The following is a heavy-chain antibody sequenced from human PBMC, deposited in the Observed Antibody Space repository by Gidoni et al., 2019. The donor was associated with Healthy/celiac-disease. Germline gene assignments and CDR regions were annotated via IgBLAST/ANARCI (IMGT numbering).Heavy chain of an antibody. Sequence: QVQLQESGPGLVKPSETLSLTCTVSGYSISSGYYWGWIRQPPGKGLEWIGSIYHSGSTYYNPSLKSRVTISVDTSKNQFSLKLSSVTAADTAVYYCAYGGGGYYYGMDVWGQGTTVTVSS. V-gene: IGHV4-38-2*02. J-gene: IGHJ6*02. CDR3: AYGGGGYYYGMDV. CDR2: IYHSGST. CDR1: GYSISSGYY. D-gene: IGHD3-16*01.